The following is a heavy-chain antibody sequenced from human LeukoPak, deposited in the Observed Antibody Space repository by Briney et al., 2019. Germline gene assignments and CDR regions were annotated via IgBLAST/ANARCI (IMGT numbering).Heavy chain of an antibody. J-gene: IGHJ4*02. CDR2: ISYDGSNK. CDR3: AKDRYSNSSWGYFDY. CDR1: GFTFSSYG. D-gene: IGHD6-13*01. Sequence: GRSLRLSCAASGFTFSSYGMHWVRQAPGKGLEWVAVISYDGSNKYYADSVKGRFTISRDNSKNALYLQMNSLRAEDTAVYYCAKDRYSNSSWGYFDYWGQGTLVTVSS. V-gene: IGHV3-30*18.